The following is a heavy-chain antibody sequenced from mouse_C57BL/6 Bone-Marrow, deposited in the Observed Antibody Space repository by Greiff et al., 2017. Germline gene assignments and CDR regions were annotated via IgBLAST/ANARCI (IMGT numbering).Heavy chain of an antibody. Sequence: VQLQQPGAELVMPGASVKLSCKASGYTFTSYWMHWVQQTPGQGLEWIGEIDPSDSYTNYNQKFKGQFTLSVDKSSSTDYMQLSSLTSEDSAVYYCAREGAITTVVDWYFYVWGTGTTVTVSA. J-gene: IGHJ1*03. CDR1: GYTFTSYW. CDR2: IDPSDSYT. CDR3: AREGAITTVVDWYFYV. V-gene: IGHV1-69*01. D-gene: IGHD1-1*01.